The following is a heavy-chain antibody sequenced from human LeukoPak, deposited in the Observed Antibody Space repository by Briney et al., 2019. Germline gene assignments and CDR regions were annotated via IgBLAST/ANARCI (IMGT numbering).Heavy chain of an antibody. CDR2: INSDGSST. Sequence: GGSLRLSCAASGFTFTNYWMHWVRQAPGKGLVWVSRINSDGSSTIYADSVKGRFTISRDNAKNSLYLQMNSLRAEDTALYYCARDLRVVITGSFDSWGQGTLVTVSS. CDR1: GFTFTNYW. CDR3: ARDLRVVITGSFDS. V-gene: IGHV3-74*01. D-gene: IGHD3-22*01. J-gene: IGHJ4*02.